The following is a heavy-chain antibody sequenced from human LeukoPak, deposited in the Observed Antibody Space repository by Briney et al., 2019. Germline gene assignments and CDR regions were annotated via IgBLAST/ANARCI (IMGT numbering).Heavy chain of an antibody. J-gene: IGHJ6*03. D-gene: IGHD4-23*01. CDR1: GGSISSGDYY. CDR3: ARGSGNYGGYMDV. V-gene: IGHV4-30-4*08. CDR2: IYYSGST. Sequence: SETLSLTCTVSGGSISSGDYYWSWIRQPPGKGLEWIGYIYYSGSTYYNPSLKSRVTISVDTSKNQFSLKLSSVTAADTAVYYCARGSGNYGGYMDVWGKGTTVTVSS.